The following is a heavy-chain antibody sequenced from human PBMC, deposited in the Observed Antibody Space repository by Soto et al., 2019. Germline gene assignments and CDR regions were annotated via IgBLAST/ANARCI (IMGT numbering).Heavy chain of an antibody. CDR1: GASVSSGSYH. J-gene: IGHJ5*02. CDR3: ARVRGDYHNWFDP. Sequence: SETLSLTCTVSGASVSSGSYHWSWIRQPPGEGLEWIGYIHHSGSTNYNPSLKSRVSISVDTSKNQFSLRLSSMTAADTAVYYCARVRGDYHNWFDPWGQGTLVTVSX. D-gene: IGHD3-16*01. CDR2: IHHSGST. V-gene: IGHV4-61*01.